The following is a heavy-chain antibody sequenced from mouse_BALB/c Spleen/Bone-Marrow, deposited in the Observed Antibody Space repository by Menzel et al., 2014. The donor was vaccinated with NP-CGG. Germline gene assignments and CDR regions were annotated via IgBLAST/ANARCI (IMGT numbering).Heavy chain of an antibody. V-gene: IGHV4-1*02. D-gene: IGHD1-2*01. Sequence: EVKLVESGGGLVQPGGSLKLSCTVSGFDFSRYWMSWVRQAPGKGLQWIGEINPESSTINYTPSLKDKFIISRDNAKNTLYLQVSKVRSEDTALYYCTRLTYYGLTDYWGQGTTLTVSS. J-gene: IGHJ2*01. CDR1: GFDFSRYW. CDR2: INPESSTI. CDR3: TRLTYYGLTDY.